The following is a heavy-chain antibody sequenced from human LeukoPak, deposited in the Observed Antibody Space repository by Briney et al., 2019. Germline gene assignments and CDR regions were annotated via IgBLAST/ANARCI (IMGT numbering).Heavy chain of an antibody. CDR1: GYTFTSSG. CDR2: ISANNGNT. J-gene: IGHJ5*02. Sequence: ASVKVSCKASGYTFTSSGISCVRQSPGQGLERMVWISANNGNTNYAQKLRGRVTMNTDTSTSTAYMELRSLRADDTAVYYCARDRDYDILTGFDKWFDPWGQGTLVTVSS. CDR3: ARDRDYDILTGFDKWFDP. V-gene: IGHV1-18*04. D-gene: IGHD3-9*01.